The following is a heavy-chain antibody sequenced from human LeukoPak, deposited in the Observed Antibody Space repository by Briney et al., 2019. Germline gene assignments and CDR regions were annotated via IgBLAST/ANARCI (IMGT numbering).Heavy chain of an antibody. D-gene: IGHD6-13*01. CDR2: SYPGDCDT. J-gene: IGHJ4*02. V-gene: IGHV5-51*01. Sequence: GESLKISCKGSGYSFTSYWIGWVREMPGKGLEWVGISYPGDCDTRYSPSLQGQVTISAEKSISTAYLQWSSLKASDTAMYYCARGDDREQQLGDYWGQGTLVTVSS. CDR3: ARGDDREQQLGDY. CDR1: GYSFTSYW.